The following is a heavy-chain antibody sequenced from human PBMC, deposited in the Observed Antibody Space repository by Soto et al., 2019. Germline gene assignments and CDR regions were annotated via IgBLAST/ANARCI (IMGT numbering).Heavy chain of an antibody. CDR1: AGSISSNY. J-gene: IGHJ4*02. V-gene: IGHV4-59*01. Sequence: QVQLQESGPGLVRPSETLSLTCTVSAGSISSNYWNWIRQAPGKGLEWIGLIHHSGSTNYNPSLKGRGTISLDTSKNQLSLKLSSVPAADTAVYYCTIGAGWTTDYWGQGTLVTVSS. CDR2: IHHSGST. D-gene: IGHD6-19*01. CDR3: TIGAGWTTDY.